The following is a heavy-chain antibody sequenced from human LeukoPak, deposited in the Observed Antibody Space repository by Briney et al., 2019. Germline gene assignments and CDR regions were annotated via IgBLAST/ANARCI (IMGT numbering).Heavy chain of an antibody. Sequence: MSGGSLSLSYATSGFTCTNAWINWVRQAAGKGLEWVGRIRSNSDGGTIDYAAPVKGRFTLSRDDSKTTLYLQMNSLQTEDTAVYYCATDFYDSTWGQGTLVTVPS. D-gene: IGHD3-22*01. CDR2: IRSNSDGGTI. CDR1: GFTCTNAW. J-gene: IGHJ5*02. CDR3: ATDFYDST. V-gene: IGHV3-15*07.